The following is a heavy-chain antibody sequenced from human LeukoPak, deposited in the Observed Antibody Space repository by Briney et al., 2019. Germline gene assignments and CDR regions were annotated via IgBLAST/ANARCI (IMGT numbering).Heavy chain of an antibody. CDR2: INPNSGGT. V-gene: IGHV1-2*02. CDR1: GYTFTGYY. CDR3: ARLRNYYDSSGPFGY. J-gene: IGHJ4*02. Sequence: ASVKVSCKASGYTFTGYYMHWVRQAPGQGLEWMGWINPNSGGTNYAQKFQGRVTMTRDTSISTAYMELSRLRSDDTAVYYCARLRNYYDSSGPFGYWGQGTLVTVSS. D-gene: IGHD3-22*01.